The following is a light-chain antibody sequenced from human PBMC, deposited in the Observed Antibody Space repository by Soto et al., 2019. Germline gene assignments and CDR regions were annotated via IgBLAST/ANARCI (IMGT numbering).Light chain of an antibody. CDR3: QQYNSYTYT. CDR2: KAS. CDR1: QSISSW. V-gene: IGKV1-5*03. Sequence: DIQMTQSPSTLSASVGDRVTITCRASQSISSWLAWYQQKPGKAPKLLIYKASSLESEVPSRFSGSGYGTELTLTISSLQPDDFATYYCQQYNSYTYTFGQGTKLEIK. J-gene: IGKJ2*01.